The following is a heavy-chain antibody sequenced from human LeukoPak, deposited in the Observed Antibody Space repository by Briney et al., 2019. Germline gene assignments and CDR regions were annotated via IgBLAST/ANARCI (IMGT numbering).Heavy chain of an antibody. CDR3: ARSGLSDYFDY. CDR1: GFTFGSYS. Sequence: GGSLRLSCAASGFTFGSYSMNWVRQAPGKGLEWVSSISSSSSYIYYADSVKGRFTISRDNAKNSLYLQMNSLRAEDTAVYYCARSGLSDYFDYWGQGTLVTVSS. V-gene: IGHV3-21*01. CDR2: ISSSSSYI. D-gene: IGHD1-26*01. J-gene: IGHJ4*02.